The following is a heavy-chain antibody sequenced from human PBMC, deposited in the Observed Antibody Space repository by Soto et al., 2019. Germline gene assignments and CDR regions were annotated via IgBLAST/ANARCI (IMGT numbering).Heavy chain of an antibody. D-gene: IGHD2-2*01. J-gene: IGHJ4*02. V-gene: IGHV3-74*01. Sequence: EVQLVESGGGLVQPGGSLRLSCAASGFTFSGDWMPWVRQAAGKGLVWVSRINMDGSSTNYADSVKGRFTIARDNAKNTLYLQMNSLRVDDTAVYYCARGPRGLYHHDYWGQGALVTVSS. CDR3: ARGPRGLYHHDY. CDR2: INMDGSST. CDR1: GFTFSGDW.